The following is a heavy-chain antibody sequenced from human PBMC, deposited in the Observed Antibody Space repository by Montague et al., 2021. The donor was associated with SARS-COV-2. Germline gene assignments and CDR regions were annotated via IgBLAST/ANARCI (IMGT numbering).Heavy chain of an antibody. D-gene: IGHD2-2*01. CDR1: GVSISSYY. Sequence: SETLSLTCTVSGVSISSYYWTWIRQPPGKGLEWIGFIYYSGSTNYNPSLKSRVTISVDTSKNQFSLKLSSVTAADTAVYYCAKQALTRYCTSTTCFGAAFDIWGQGTRVTVSS. J-gene: IGHJ3*02. CDR2: IYYSGST. CDR3: AKQALTRYCTSTTCFGAAFDI. V-gene: IGHV4-59*08.